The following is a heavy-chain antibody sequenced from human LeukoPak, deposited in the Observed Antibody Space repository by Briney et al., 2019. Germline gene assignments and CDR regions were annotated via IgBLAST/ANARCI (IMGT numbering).Heavy chain of an antibody. CDR1: GGSISSSSYY. J-gene: IGHJ3*02. V-gene: IGHV4-39*07. CDR2: IYYSGST. Sequence: PSETLSLTCTVSGGSISSSSYYWGWIRQPPGKGLEWIGSIYYSGSTYYNPSLKSRVTISVDTSKNQFSLKLNSVTAADTAVYYCATSISTVTTYAFDIWGQGTMVTVSS. CDR3: ATSISTVTTYAFDI. D-gene: IGHD4-17*01.